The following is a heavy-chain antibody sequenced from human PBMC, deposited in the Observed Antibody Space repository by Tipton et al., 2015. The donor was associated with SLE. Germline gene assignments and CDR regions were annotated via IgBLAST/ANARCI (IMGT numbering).Heavy chain of an antibody. Sequence: GLVKPSETLSLTCTVSGHSISDYYWNWIRQPPGKGLEWIGYIYYSGSTNYNPSLKSRVTISVDTSKNQFSLKLSSVTAADTAVYYCARVRLSPHYMDVWGKGTTVTVSS. CDR2: IYYSGST. CDR3: ARVRLSPHYMDV. J-gene: IGHJ6*03. V-gene: IGHV4-59*08. CDR1: GHSISDYY.